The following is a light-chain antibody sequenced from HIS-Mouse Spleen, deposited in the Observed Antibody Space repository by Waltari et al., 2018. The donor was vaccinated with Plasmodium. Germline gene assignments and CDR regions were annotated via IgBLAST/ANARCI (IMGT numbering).Light chain of an antibody. Sequence: DIQMTQSPSTLSASVGDSVTITCRASQSISSRLAWYKQKPGKSPKLLIYKASSLESGVPCRFSGSGSGTEFTLTISSLQPDDFATYYCQQYNSYSWTFGQGTKVEIK. CDR3: QQYNSYSWT. J-gene: IGKJ1*01. CDR2: KAS. CDR1: QSISSR. V-gene: IGKV1-5*03.